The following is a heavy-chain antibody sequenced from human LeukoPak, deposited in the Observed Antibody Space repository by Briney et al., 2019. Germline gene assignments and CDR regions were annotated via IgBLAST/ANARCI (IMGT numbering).Heavy chain of an antibody. J-gene: IGHJ3*02. Sequence: GGSLRLSCGASGFTFSDYYMSWIRQAPGKGLEWVSYISSSGSTIYYADSVKGRFTISRDNAKTSLYLQMNSLRAEDTAVYYCARDPRKQWLVRSGAFDIWGQGTMVTVSS. CDR1: GFTFSDYY. CDR3: ARDPRKQWLVRSGAFDI. CDR2: ISSSGSTI. D-gene: IGHD6-19*01. V-gene: IGHV3-11*04.